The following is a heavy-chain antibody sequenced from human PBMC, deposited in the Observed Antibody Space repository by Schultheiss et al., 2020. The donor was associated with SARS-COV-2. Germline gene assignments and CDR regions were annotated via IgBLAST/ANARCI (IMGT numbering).Heavy chain of an antibody. V-gene: IGHV4-61*05. D-gene: IGHD3-22*01. CDR1: GGSISSSSYY. Sequence: SETLSLTCTVSGGSISSSSYYWGWIRQPPGKGLEWIGYIYYSGSTNYNPSLKSRVTISVDTSKNQFSLKLSSVTAADTAVYYCARGSGYSNWYFDLWGRGTLVTVSS. J-gene: IGHJ2*01. CDR3: ARGSGYSNWYFDL. CDR2: IYYSGST.